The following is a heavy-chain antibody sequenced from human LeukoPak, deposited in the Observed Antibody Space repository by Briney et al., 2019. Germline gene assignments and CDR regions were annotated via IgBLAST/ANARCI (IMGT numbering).Heavy chain of an antibody. CDR3: ARGRGFHTIFGVVKTEFDY. CDR1: GGSFSGYY. D-gene: IGHD3-3*01. J-gene: IGHJ4*02. Sequence: PSETLSLTCAVYGGSFSGYYWSWIRQPPGKGLEWXXXXXXSGSTNYTPSLKSRVTISVDTSKNQFSLKLSSVTAADTAVYYCARGRGFHTIFGVVKTEFDYWGQGTLVTVSS. CDR2: XXXSGST. V-gene: IGHV4-34*01.